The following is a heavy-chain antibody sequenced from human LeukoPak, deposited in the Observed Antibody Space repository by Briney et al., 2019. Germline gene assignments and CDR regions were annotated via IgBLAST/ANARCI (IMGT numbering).Heavy chain of an antibody. V-gene: IGHV4-59*11. J-gene: IGHJ3*01. CDR2: KSYSGRT. CDR3: ARILDNDSSGDPDTFDV. CDR1: GGSMSSHY. D-gene: IGHD3-22*01. Sequence: SETLSLTCTVSGGSMSSHYWSWIRQSPGKGLEWIGYKSYSGRTYYKPSLRSRVTISVDTSKNHFSLSLTSVTAADTAVYYCARILDNDSSGDPDTFDVWGQGTMVTVSS.